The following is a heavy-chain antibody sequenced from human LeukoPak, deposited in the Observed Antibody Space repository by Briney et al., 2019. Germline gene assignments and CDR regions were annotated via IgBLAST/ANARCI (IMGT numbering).Heavy chain of an antibody. J-gene: IGHJ5*02. D-gene: IGHD3-3*01. CDR3: ARHVLEYYDFWSGSPNWFDL. V-gene: IGHV4-4*09. CDR1: GGSISSYY. CDR2: IYTSGST. Sequence: SETLSLTCTVSGGSISSYYWSWIRQPPGKGLEWIGYIYTSGSTNYNPSLKSRVTTSVDTSKNQFSLKLSPVTAADTAVYYCARHVLEYYDFWSGSPNWFDLWGQGTLVTVSS.